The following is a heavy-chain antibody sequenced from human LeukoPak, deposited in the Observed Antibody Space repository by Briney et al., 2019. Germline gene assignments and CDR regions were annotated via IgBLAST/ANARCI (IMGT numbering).Heavy chain of an antibody. CDR3: ARRYYYNLGSFPFDF. J-gene: IGHJ4*02. D-gene: IGHD3-10*01. CDR2: IHNSGTT. Sequence: PSETLSLTCAVSGGPFSGYFWSWIRQSSGKGLELIGEIHNSGTTNYNPSLNSRVTISEDTSKNQFYLNLSSVTAADTAVYYCARRYYYNLGSFPFDFWGQGTLVTASS. CDR1: GGPFSGYF. V-gene: IGHV4-34*01.